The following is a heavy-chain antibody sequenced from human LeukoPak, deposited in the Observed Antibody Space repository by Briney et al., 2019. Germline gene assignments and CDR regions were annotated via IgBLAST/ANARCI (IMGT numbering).Heavy chain of an antibody. J-gene: IGHJ4*02. Sequence: GGSLRLSCAASGFTFSSYGMSWVRQAPGKGLEWVSAISGSGSDTYYADTVKGRFTISRDNSKNTLYLQMDSLRAEDTAVYYCAKKRGYTYGDPFDYWGQGTLVTVSS. CDR1: GFTFSSYG. D-gene: IGHD5-18*01. CDR2: ISGSGSDT. V-gene: IGHV3-23*01. CDR3: AKKRGYTYGDPFDY.